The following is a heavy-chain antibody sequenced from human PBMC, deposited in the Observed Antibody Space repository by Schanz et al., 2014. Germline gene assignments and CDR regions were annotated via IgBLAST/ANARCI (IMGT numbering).Heavy chain of an antibody. CDR3: AKIERNAD. CDR1: GLIFSNYV. Sequence: EVQLLESGGGLVQPGGSLKLSCAASGLIFSNYVMSWVRQAPGNGLEWVSTIGTSGGTNYAESVTGRFTISRDNSQNTLDLQMNSLRADDTAVYFCAKIERNADWGQGTLVTVSS. V-gene: IGHV3-23*01. D-gene: IGHD1-1*01. J-gene: IGHJ4*02. CDR2: IGTSGGT.